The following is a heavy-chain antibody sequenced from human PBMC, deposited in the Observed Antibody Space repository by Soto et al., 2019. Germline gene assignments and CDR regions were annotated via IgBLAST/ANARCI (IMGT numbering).Heavy chain of an antibody. CDR2: IIPIFGTA. J-gene: IGHJ4*02. D-gene: IGHD3-9*01. CDR1: GGTFSSYA. V-gene: IGHV1-69*01. Sequence: QVQLVQSGAEVKKPGSSVKVSCKASGGTFSSYAISWVRQAPGQGLEWMGGIIPIFGTANYAQKFQGRVTITADASTSTAYMVLSSLRSDDTAVYYCARDDYDILTGFFATPKFDYWGQGTLVTVSS. CDR3: ARDDYDILTGFFATPKFDY.